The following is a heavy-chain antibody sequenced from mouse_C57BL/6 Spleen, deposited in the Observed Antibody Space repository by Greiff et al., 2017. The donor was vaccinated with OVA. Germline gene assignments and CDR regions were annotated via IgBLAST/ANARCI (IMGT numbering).Heavy chain of an antibody. V-gene: IGHV1-39*01. CDR2: IKPNYVTH. D-gene: IGHD2-14*01. J-gene: IGHJ2*01. Sequence: VQLQQSGPELVKPGASVKISCKASGYSFTDYNMNWVKQSHGKSLEWIGVIKPNYVTHSHNQKFKGKSTLTVDQSSSTAYLQLNSLTSEDSAVYYCARDRYFDYWGQGTTLTVSS. CDR3: ARDRYFDY. CDR1: GYSFTDYN.